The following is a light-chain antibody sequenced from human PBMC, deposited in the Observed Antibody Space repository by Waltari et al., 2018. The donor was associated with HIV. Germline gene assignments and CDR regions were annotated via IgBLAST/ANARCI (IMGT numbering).Light chain of an antibody. V-gene: IGLV2-23*02. CDR3: CSYAGSTTHV. J-gene: IGLJ1*01. Sequence: QSALTQPASVSGSPGQSIPISCTGTSSDVGSYKVVSWYQKHPGKAPKLMISEVSKRPSGVSNRFSGSKSGNTASLTISGLQAEDEADYYCCSYAGSTTHVFGTGTKVTVL. CDR1: SSDVGSYKV. CDR2: EVS.